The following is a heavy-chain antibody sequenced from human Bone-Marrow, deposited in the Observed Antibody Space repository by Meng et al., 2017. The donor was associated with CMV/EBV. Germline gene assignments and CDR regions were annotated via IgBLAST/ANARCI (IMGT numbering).Heavy chain of an antibody. CDR3: ARESKWPHLMAPSDY. CDR1: GGSFSGYY. CDR2: INHSGST. J-gene: IGHJ4*02. Sequence: SETLSLTCAVYGGSFSGYYWSWIRQPTGKGLEWIGEINHSGSTNYNPSLKSRVTISVDTSKNQFSLKLSSVTAADTAVYYCARESKWPHLMAPSDYWGQGTLVTVSS. D-gene: IGHD5-12*01. V-gene: IGHV4-34*01.